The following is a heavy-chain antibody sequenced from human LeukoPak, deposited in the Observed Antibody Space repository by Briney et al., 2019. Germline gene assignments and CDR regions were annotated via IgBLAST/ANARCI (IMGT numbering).Heavy chain of an antibody. V-gene: IGHV4-39*01. D-gene: IGHD4-17*01. CDR1: GGSISSSSYY. CDR2: IYYSGST. Sequence: SETLSLTCTVSGGSISSSSYYWGWIRQPPGKGLEWIGSIYYSGSTYYNPSLKSRVTISVDTSKNQFSLKLSSVTAADTAVYYCARHWATVTTFYVDFGWFDPGGKGTLVTVSS. CDR3: ARHWATVTTFYVDFGWFDP. J-gene: IGHJ5*02.